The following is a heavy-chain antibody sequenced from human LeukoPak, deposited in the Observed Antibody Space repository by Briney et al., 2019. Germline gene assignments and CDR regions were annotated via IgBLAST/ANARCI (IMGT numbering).Heavy chain of an antibody. CDR3: AKDQADCGSASCYERGFDD. V-gene: IGHV3-23*01. CDR1: GFTFSSYG. Sequence: PGGSLRLSCAAPGFTFSSYGMSWGRQAPGKGLEWVSAIGASGGSTYYADSVKGRFTISRDNSKNTVYLQMNSLRAEDTAVYYCAKDQADCGSASCYERGFDDWGQGTLVTVSS. D-gene: IGHD2-2*01. J-gene: IGHJ4*02. CDR2: IGASGGST.